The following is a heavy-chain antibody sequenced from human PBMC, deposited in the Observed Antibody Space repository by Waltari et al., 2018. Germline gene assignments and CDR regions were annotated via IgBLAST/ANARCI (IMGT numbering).Heavy chain of an antibody. Sequence: QVQLQESGPGLVKPSETLSLTCTFSGGSISRSYWSWIRQPPGTGLEWVGYIYCSGGTNYNPSLKSRVTISVDTSKNQFSLKLSSVTAADTAVYYCARDSRGYYYDSSGYYDAFDIWGQGTMVTVSS. V-gene: IGHV4-59*01. CDR3: ARDSRGYYYDSSGYYDAFDI. CDR2: IYCSGGT. D-gene: IGHD3-22*01. CDR1: GGSISRSY. J-gene: IGHJ3*02.